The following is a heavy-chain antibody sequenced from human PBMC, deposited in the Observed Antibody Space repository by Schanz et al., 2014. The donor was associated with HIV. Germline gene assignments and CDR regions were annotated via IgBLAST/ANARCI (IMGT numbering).Heavy chain of an antibody. Sequence: QVQLQQWGAGLLKPSETLSLTCAVYGGSFSNYYWSWIRQPPGKGLEWIGDINDRGSTNYNPSLKRRVIMSADTPKNQFSLNLRSVTAADTAVYYCARSPNYYDSSGYYEGYFDSWGQGTLVTVSS. CDR3: ARSPNYYDSSGYYEGYFDS. J-gene: IGHJ4*02. CDR2: INDRGST. D-gene: IGHD3-22*01. V-gene: IGHV4-34*01. CDR1: GGSFSNYY.